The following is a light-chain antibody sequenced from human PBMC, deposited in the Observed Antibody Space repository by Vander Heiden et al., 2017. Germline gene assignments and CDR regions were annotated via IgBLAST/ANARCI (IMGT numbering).Light chain of an antibody. V-gene: IGKV1-6*01. CDR3: LQDYNYPRT. J-gene: IGKJ1*01. Sequence: ALQLTQSPSSLSASVGDRVTITCRASQGIRNDLGWYQQKPGKAPKLLIYAASSLQSGVPSRFSGSGSGTDFTLTISSLQPEDFATYYCLQDYNYPRTFGQGTKVEIK. CDR2: AAS. CDR1: QGIRND.